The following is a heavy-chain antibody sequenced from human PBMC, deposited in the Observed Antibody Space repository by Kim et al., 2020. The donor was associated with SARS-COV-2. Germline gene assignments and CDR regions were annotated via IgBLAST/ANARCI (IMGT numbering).Heavy chain of an antibody. D-gene: IGHD1-26*01. CDR1: GYTFTSYG. CDR2: IGAYNGNT. J-gene: IGHJ6*02. Sequence: ASVKVSCKASGYTFTSYGISWVRQAPGHGLEWMGWIGAYNGNTNYAQNFQGRVTMTTDTSTSTAYMELRSLRYDDTAVFYCARGVFAEWEPWGGMDVWGQGTTVTVSS. V-gene: IGHV1-18*01. CDR3: ARGVFAEWEPWGGMDV.